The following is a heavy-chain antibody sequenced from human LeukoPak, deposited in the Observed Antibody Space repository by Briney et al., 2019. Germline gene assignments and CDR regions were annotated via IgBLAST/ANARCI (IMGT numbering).Heavy chain of an antibody. Sequence: GGSLRLSCAASGFTFSNAWMSWVRQAPGKGLEWVGRIKSKTDRGTTDYAAPVKGRFTISRDDSKNTLYLQMNSLKTEDTAVYYCTTGITKIVVAYDAFDIWGQGTMVTVSS. J-gene: IGHJ3*02. V-gene: IGHV3-15*01. CDR1: GFTFSNAW. D-gene: IGHD3-22*01. CDR2: IKSKTDRGTT. CDR3: TTGITKIVVAYDAFDI.